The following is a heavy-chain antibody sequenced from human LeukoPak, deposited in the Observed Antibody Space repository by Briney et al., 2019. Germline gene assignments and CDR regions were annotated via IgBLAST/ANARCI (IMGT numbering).Heavy chain of an antibody. J-gene: IGHJ3*02. V-gene: IGHV4-39*07. CDR3: ARVHRPGRWLQSRPGAFDI. D-gene: IGHD5-24*01. Sequence: SETLSLTCTVSGGSISSSNYYWGWIRQPPGKGLEWIGEINHSGSTNYNPSLKSRVTISVDTSKNQFSLKLSSVTAADTAVYYCARVHRPGRWLQSRPGAFDIWGQGTMVTVSS. CDR2: INHSGST. CDR1: GGSISSSNYY.